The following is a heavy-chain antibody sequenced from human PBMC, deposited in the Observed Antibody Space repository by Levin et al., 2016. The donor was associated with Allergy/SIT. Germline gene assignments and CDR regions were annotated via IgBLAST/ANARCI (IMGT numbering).Heavy chain of an antibody. J-gene: IGHJ6*03. CDR3: ARAALRGRITIFGVVTPTPYYYYMDV. Sequence: VRQAPGKGLEWVAVIWYDGSNKYYADSVKGRFTISRDNSKNTLYLQMNSLRAEDTAVYYCARAALRGRITIFGVVTPTPYYYYMDVWGKGTTVTVSS. CDR2: IWYDGSNK. V-gene: IGHV3-33*01. D-gene: IGHD3-3*01.